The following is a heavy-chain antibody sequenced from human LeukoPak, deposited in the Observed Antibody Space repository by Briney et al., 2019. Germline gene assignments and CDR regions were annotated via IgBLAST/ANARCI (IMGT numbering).Heavy chain of an antibody. J-gene: IGHJ6*02. Sequence: ASVKVSCKASGYTFTSYDINWVRQATGQGLEWMGWMNPNSGNTGYAQKFQGRVTMTMNTSISTAYMELSSLRSEDTAVYYCARGHYYDSSGSYYYYGMDVWGQGTTVTVSS. V-gene: IGHV1-8*01. CDR3: ARGHYYDSSGSYYYYGMDV. D-gene: IGHD3-22*01. CDR1: GYTFTSYD. CDR2: MNPNSGNT.